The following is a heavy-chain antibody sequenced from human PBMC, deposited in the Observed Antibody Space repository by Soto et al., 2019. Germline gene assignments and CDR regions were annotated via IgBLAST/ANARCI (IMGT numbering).Heavy chain of an antibody. Sequence: GGSLRLSCSASGFTFSSYWMSWVRQAPGKGLEWVANIKQDGSEKYYVDSVKGRFTISRDNAKNSLYLQMNSLRAEDTAVYYCERSGYDYYYYRMDVWGQGTTVTVSS. CDR3: ERSGYDYYYYRMDV. CDR2: IKQDGSEK. CDR1: GFTFSSYW. D-gene: IGHD5-12*01. J-gene: IGHJ6*02. V-gene: IGHV3-7*03.